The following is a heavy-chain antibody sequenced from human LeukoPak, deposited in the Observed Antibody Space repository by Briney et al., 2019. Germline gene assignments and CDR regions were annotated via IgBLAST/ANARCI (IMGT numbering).Heavy chain of an antibody. D-gene: IGHD2/OR15-2a*01. Sequence: PSGTLSLTCAVSGGSISSSNWWSWVRQPPGKGLEWIGEIYYSESTNYNPSFKSRVTISVDKSKNQFSLKLNSVTAADTAVYYCARATPFYESRRGNWLDPWGQGTLVTVSS. V-gene: IGHV4-4*02. CDR3: ARATPFYESRRGNWLDP. CDR1: GGSISSSNW. J-gene: IGHJ5*02. CDR2: IYYSEST.